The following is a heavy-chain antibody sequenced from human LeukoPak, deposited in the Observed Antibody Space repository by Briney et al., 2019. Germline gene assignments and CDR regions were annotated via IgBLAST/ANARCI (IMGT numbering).Heavy chain of an antibody. Sequence: GGSLRLSCAASGFTFSSYAMSWVRQAPGKGLEWVSAISGSGGSTYYADSVKGRFTISRDNSKNTLYLQMNSLRAENTAVYYCAKGRSPAQEYYFDYWGQGTLVTVSS. CDR1: GFTFSSYA. CDR3: AKGRSPAQEYYFDY. V-gene: IGHV3-23*01. D-gene: IGHD3-10*01. CDR2: ISGSGGST. J-gene: IGHJ4*02.